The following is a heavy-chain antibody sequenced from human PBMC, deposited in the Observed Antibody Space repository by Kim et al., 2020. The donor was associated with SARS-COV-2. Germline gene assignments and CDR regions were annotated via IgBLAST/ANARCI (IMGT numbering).Heavy chain of an antibody. D-gene: IGHD3-10*01. CDR3: ARGVVRGVIKGEYFQH. CDR2: INHSGST. V-gene: IGHV4-34*01. J-gene: IGHJ1*01. CDR1: GGSFSGYY. Sequence: SETLSLTCAVYGGSFSGYYWSWIRQPPGKGLEWIGEINHSGSTNYNPSLKSRVTISVDTSKNQFSLKLSSVTAADTAVYYCARGVVRGVIKGEYFQHWGQGTLVTVSS.